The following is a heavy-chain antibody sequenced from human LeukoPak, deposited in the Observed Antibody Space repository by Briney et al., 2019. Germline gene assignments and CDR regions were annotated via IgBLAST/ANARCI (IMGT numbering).Heavy chain of an antibody. J-gene: IGHJ1*01. D-gene: IGHD3-16*02. CDR3: AREGDSRWGELSP. Sequence: QLGGSLRLSCAASGFTFSTYAIHWVRQAPGKGLGWVAVIWYDGSEQYYADSVKGRFIISRDNSKSTSDLQMNSLRAEDTAVYYCAREGDSRWGELSPWGQGTLVTVSA. CDR1: GFTFSTYA. V-gene: IGHV3-33*01. CDR2: IWYDGSEQ.